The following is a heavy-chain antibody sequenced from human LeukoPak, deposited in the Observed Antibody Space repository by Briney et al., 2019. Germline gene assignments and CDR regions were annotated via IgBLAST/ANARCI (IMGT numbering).Heavy chain of an antibody. CDR3: ARRGAPKVRGVPGPYYMDV. J-gene: IGHJ6*03. CDR1: GGSFSGYY. CDR2: INHSGST. Sequence: SETLSLTCAVYGGSFSGYYWSWIRQPPGKGLEWIGEINHSGSTNYNPSLKSRVTISVDTSKNQFSLKLSSVTAADTAVYYCARRGAPKVRGVPGPYYMDVWGKGTTVTISS. D-gene: IGHD3-10*01. V-gene: IGHV4-34*01.